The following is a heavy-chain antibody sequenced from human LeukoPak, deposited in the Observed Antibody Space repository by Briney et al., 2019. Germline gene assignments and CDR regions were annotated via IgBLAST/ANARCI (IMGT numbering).Heavy chain of an antibody. D-gene: IGHD3-10*01. CDR2: ISGSGGST. J-gene: IGHJ4*02. CDR1: GCTFSSYA. Sequence: PGWSLRLSCAASGCTFSSYAMSWVRQAPGKGLEWVSAISGSGGSTYYADSVKGRFTISRDNSKNTLYLQMNSLRAEDTAVYYCAKDRYYGSGSYPGYYFDYWGQGTLVTVSS. V-gene: IGHV3-23*01. CDR3: AKDRYYGSGSYPGYYFDY.